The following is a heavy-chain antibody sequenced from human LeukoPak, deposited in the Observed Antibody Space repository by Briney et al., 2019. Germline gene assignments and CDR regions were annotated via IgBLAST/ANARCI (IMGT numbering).Heavy chain of an antibody. D-gene: IGHD5-12*01. J-gene: IGHJ5*02. CDR1: GFTVSYNY. V-gene: IGHV3-66*02. Sequence: GGSLRLSYAASGFTVSYNYMSWVRQAPGKGLEWVSIIYSDGNTYYADSVKGRFTISRDNSENTVDLQMNSLRVEDTAVYYCARGMVATGSWGQGTLVTVSS. CDR2: IYSDGNT. CDR3: ARGMVATGS.